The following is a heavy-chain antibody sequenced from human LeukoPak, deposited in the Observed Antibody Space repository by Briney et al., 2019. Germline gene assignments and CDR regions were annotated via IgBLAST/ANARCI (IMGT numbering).Heavy chain of an antibody. V-gene: IGHV7-4-1*02. D-gene: IGHD3-10*02. CDR3: VRAVRSQIDS. CDR1: GYSFTSYP. Sequence: ASVKVSCKASGYSFTSYPINWVRQAPGQGLEWMEWINTKTGIPTYAQGFTGRFVFSLDTSVTTAYLQINNLKAEDTAVFYCVRAVRSQIDSWGQGTLVTVSS. J-gene: IGHJ4*02. CDR2: INTKTGIP.